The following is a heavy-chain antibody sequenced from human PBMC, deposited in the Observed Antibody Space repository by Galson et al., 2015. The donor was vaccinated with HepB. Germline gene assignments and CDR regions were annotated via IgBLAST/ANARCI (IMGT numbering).Heavy chain of an antibody. D-gene: IGHD1-26*01. CDR3: ARRIVGAIDYWYFDL. CDR2: IIPILGIA. J-gene: IGHJ2*01. Sequence: SVKVSCKASGGTFSSYAISWVRQAPGQGLEWMGRIIPILGIANYAQKFQGRVTITADKSTSTAYMELSSLRSEDTAVYYCARRIVGAIDYWYFDLWGRGTLVTVSS. CDR1: GGTFSSYA. V-gene: IGHV1-69*04.